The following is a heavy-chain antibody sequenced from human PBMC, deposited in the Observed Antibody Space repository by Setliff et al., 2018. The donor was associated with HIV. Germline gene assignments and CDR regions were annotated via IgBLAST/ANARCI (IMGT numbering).Heavy chain of an antibody. J-gene: IGHJ3*02. CDR2: IYSGGST. Sequence: PSETLSLTCAVYGGSLTNYYWGWIRQSPGKGLEWVSGIYSGGSTYYADSVKGRFTISRHISKNTLYLQMNSLRAEDTAVYYCAHGKSYGSWDAFDIWGQGTLVTVSS. CDR1: GGSLTNYY. V-gene: IGHV3-53*04. CDR3: AHGKSYGSWDAFDI. D-gene: IGHD5-18*01.